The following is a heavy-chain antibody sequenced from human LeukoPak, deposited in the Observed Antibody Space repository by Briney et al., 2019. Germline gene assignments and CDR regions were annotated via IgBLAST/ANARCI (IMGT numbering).Heavy chain of an antibody. CDR3: AKVSVAVPIADAIPDYFDF. CDR2: ISPNSGGT. CDR1: GGTFSSYA. Sequence: ASVKVSCKASGGTFSSYAISWVRQAPGLGLEWVGWISPNSGGTNYAQKFQGRVTMTRDTSISTAYMELSMLKSDDTAVYYCAKVSVAVPIADAIPDYFDFWGQGTLVTVSS. D-gene: IGHD2-21*01. J-gene: IGHJ4*02. V-gene: IGHV1-2*02.